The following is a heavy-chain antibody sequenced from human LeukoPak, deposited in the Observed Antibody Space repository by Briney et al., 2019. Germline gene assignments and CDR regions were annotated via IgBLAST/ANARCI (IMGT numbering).Heavy chain of an antibody. CDR2: ISGSGGST. CDR3: AKAWLHCLLGY. Sequence: SGGSLRLSCAASGFTFSSYAMSWVRQAPGKGLEWVSAISGSGGSTYYADSVKGRFTISRDNSKNTLYLQMNSLRAEDTAVYYVAKAWLHCLLGYWGQETLVTVSS. J-gene: IGHJ4*02. D-gene: IGHD5-24*01. V-gene: IGHV3-23*01. CDR1: GFTFSSYA.